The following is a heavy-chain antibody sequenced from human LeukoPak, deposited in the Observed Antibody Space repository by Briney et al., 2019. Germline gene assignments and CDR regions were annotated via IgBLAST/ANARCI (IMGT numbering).Heavy chain of an antibody. V-gene: IGHV3-30-3*01. CDR3: ARDNPIGFGQLSARDY. J-gene: IGHJ4*02. Sequence: GGSLRLSCAASGFTFSSYAMHWVRQAPGKGLEWVAVISYDGSNKYYADSVKGRFTISRGNAKNSLYLQMNSLRDEDTAVYYCARDNPIGFGQLSARDYWGQGTLVTVSS. CDR1: GFTFSSYA. D-gene: IGHD3-10*01. CDR2: ISYDGSNK.